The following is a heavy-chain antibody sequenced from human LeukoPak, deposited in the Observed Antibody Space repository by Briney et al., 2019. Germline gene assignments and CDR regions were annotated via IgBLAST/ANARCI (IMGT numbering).Heavy chain of an antibody. CDR1: GFTFDDYA. J-gene: IGHJ3*02. CDR3: AKGGGPDIVVVPAAIGFAFDI. CDR2: ISWNSGSI. D-gene: IGHD2-2*02. V-gene: IGHV3-9*01. Sequence: GGSLRLSCAASGFTFDDYAMHWVRHAPGKGLEWVSGISWNSGSIDYADSVKGRFTISRDNAKNSLYLQMNSLRAEDTALYYCAKGGGPDIVVVPAAIGFAFDIWGQGTMVTVSS.